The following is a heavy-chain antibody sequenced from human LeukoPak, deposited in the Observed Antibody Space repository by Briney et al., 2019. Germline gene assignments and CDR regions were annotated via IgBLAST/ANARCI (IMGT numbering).Heavy chain of an antibody. D-gene: IGHD6-19*01. Sequence: SETLSLTCTVSGGSISSSSYYWGWIRQPPGKGLEWIGSIYYSGSTYYNPSLKSRVTISVDTSKNQFSLKLSSVTAADTAVYYCARDDGSGWDNYYYMDVWGKGTTVTVSS. J-gene: IGHJ6*03. CDR3: ARDDGSGWDNYYYMDV. CDR2: IYYSGST. V-gene: IGHV4-39*07. CDR1: GGSISSSSYY.